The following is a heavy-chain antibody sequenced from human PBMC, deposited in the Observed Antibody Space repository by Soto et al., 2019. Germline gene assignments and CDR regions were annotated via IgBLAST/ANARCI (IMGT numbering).Heavy chain of an antibody. V-gene: IGHV4-4*02. CDR2: IYHSGST. D-gene: IGHD1-1*01. CDR1: GGSISSSNW. CDR3: ASLQVQLERWDWYFDL. J-gene: IGHJ2*01. Sequence: QVQLQESGPGLVKPSGTLSLTCAVSGGSISSSNWWSWVRQPPGKGLEWIGEIYHSGSTNYNPSLKSRVTISVDKSKNQFSLKLSSVTAADTAVYYCASLQVQLERWDWYFDLWGRGTLVTVSS.